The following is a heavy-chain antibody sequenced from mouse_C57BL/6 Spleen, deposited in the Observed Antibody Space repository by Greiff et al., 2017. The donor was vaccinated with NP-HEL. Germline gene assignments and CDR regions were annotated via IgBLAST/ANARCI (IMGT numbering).Heavy chain of an antibody. CDR3: ARGVLSLRYAMDY. CDR1: GYTFTSYW. V-gene: IGHV1-69*01. CDR2: IDPSDSYT. J-gene: IGHJ4*01. D-gene: IGHD1-1*02. Sequence: QVQLQQPGAELVMPGASVKLSCKASGYTFTSYWMHWVKQRPGQGLEWIGEIDPSDSYTNYNQKFKGKSTLTVDKSSSTAYMQLSSLTSEDSAVYYCARGVLSLRYAMDYWGQGTSVTVSS.